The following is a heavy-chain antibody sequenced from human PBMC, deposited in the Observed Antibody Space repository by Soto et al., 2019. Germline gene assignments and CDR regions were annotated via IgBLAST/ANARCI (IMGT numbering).Heavy chain of an antibody. Sequence: XVSLRLSFAASGFTFSNSCMHWVRQVSGKGLEWVSRINADGTSTSYADSVKGRFTISRDNAKNTLYLHVNSLRAEDTAVYYCVKVLARGVGVPRFYFDSWGQGALVTVYS. CDR3: VKVLARGVGVPRFYFDS. CDR1: GFTFSNSC. J-gene: IGHJ4*02. CDR2: INADGTST. V-gene: IGHV3-74*01. D-gene: IGHD2-15*01.